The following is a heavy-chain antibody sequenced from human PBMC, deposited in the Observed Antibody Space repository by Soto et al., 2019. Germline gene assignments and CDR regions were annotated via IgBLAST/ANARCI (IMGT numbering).Heavy chain of an antibody. Sequence: GGSLRLSCAASGFIFKMYWMHWVRQSPGKGLVWISRIYNDGTYSDYADSMRGRFTISRDNVNGTLYLQMNNLRAEDSGLYYCTRGPRPISTGTGAYWGQGTQVTVSS. V-gene: IGHV3-74*01. CDR3: TRGPRPISTGTGAY. J-gene: IGHJ4*02. CDR2: IYNDGTYS. CDR1: GFIFKMYW. D-gene: IGHD3-10*01.